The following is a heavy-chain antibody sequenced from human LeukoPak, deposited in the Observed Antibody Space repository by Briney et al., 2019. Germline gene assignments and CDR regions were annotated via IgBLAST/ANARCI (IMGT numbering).Heavy chain of an antibody. D-gene: IGHD2-2*01. CDR3: ARLPHGVPAAPRRRSAFDI. V-gene: IGHV1-46*01. J-gene: IGHJ3*02. CDR2: INPSGGST. Sequence: ASVKVSCKASGYTFTSYYMHWVRQAPGQGLEWMGIINPSGGSTSYAQKFQGRVTMTRNTSTSTVYMELSSLRSEDTAVYYCARLPHGVPAAPRRRSAFDIWGQGTMVTVSS. CDR1: GYTFTSYY.